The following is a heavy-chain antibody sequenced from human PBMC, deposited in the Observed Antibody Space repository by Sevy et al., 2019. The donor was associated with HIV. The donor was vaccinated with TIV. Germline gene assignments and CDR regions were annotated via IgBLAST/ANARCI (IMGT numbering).Heavy chain of an antibody. CDR2: INSDGSST. CDR3: ARGLGRSGTYFDN. V-gene: IGHV3-74*01. Sequence: GGSLRLSCAASGFTFSSYWMHWVRQGPGKGLVWVSRINSDGSSTSYADFVKGRFTISRDSAKNTLYLRMHSLRAEDTAVYYCARGLGRSGTYFDNWGQGTLVTVSS. J-gene: IGHJ4*02. D-gene: IGHD7-27*01. CDR1: GFTFSSYW.